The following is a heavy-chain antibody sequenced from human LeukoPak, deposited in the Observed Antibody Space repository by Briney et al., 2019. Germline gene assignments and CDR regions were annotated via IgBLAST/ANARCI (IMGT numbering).Heavy chain of an antibody. CDR3: AKNYGSGSSVKYYYYMDV. CDR1: GGSISSSNW. Sequence: SGTLSLTCAVSGGSISSSNWWSWVRQPPGKGLEWIGEIYHSGSTYYNPSLKSRVTISVDMAKNQFSLKLSSVTAADTAVYYCAKNYGSGSSVKYYYYMDVWGKGTTVTVSS. J-gene: IGHJ6*03. CDR2: IYHSGST. D-gene: IGHD3-10*01. V-gene: IGHV4-4*02.